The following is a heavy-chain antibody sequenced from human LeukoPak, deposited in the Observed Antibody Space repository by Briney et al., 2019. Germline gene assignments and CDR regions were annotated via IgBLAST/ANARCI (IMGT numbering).Heavy chain of an antibody. CDR2: IWYDGSNK. V-gene: IGHV3-33*06. J-gene: IGHJ4*02. D-gene: IGHD5-24*01. CDR1: GFTFSSYG. CDR3: AKEKMATIYYFDY. Sequence: GRSLRLSCAASGFTFSSYGMHWVRQAPGKGLEWVAVIWYDGSNKHYADSVKGRFTISRDNSKNTLYLQMNSLRAEDTAVYYCAKEKMATIYYFDYWGQGTLVTVSS.